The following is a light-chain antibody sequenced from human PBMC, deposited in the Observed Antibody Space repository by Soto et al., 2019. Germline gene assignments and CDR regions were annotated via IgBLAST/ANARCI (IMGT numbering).Light chain of an antibody. Sequence: QSALTQPASVSGSPGQSITISCTGTYNLVSWYQQHPGKAPKLMIFEVNKRPSGVSYRFSGSKSGNTASLTISALQAEDEADYFCCSYAGNRLLFGGGTKLTVL. V-gene: IGLV2-23*02. CDR3: CSYAGNRLL. J-gene: IGLJ3*02. CDR2: EVN. CDR1: YNL.